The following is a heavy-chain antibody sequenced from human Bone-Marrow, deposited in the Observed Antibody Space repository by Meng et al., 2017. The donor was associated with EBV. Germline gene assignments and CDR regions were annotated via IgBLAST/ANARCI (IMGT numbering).Heavy chain of an antibody. CDR2: IIPSFGTT. CDR1: GGTFMNYG. D-gene: IGHD3-9*01. J-gene: IGHJ4*02. V-gene: IGHV1-69*01. CDR3: ARDRVASSDILAGHLLLEF. Sequence: QVQLVQSGAEVKKHGSSVKVSCXXSGGTFMNYGISWVRQAPGQGLEWMGVIIPSFGTTHFAQKFQGRVTITADESTRTAYMELSSLRSEDTALYYCARDRVASSDILAGHLLLEFWGQGTLVTVSS.